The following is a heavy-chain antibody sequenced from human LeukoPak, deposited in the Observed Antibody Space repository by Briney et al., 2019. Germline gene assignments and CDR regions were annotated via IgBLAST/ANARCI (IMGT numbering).Heavy chain of an antibody. CDR3: ARARPYDNSSWSPYYYMDV. Sequence: SETLSLTCTVSGGSISSSSYYWGWIRQPPGKGLEWIGSIYHSGSTNYNPSLKSRVTISVDKSKNQFSLKLSSVTAADTAVYYCARARPYDNSSWSPYYYMDVWGKGTTVTVSS. D-gene: IGHD6-13*01. CDR1: GGSISSSSYY. CDR2: IYHSGST. J-gene: IGHJ6*03. V-gene: IGHV4-39*07.